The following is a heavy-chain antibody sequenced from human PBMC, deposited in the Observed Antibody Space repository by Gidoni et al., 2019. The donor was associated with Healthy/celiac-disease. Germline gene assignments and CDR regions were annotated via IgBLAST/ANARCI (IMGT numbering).Heavy chain of an antibody. J-gene: IGHJ4*02. D-gene: IGHD6-13*01. CDR2: IIPILGIA. Sequence: QVQLVQSGAEVKKPGSSVKVSCKASGGTFSSYAISWVRQAPGQGLEWMGRIIPILGIANYAQKFQGRVTITADKSTSTAYMELSSLRSEDTAVYYCARAGGGSSSWYSFDYWGQGTLVTVSS. CDR3: ARAGGGSSSWYSFDY. CDR1: GGTFSSYA. V-gene: IGHV1-69*04.